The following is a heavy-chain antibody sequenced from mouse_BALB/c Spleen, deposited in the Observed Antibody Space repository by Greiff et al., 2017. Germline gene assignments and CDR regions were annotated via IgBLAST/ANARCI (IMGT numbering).Heavy chain of an antibody. V-gene: IGHV1-4*01. CDR1: GYTFTSYT. CDR2: INPSSGYT. CDR3: ARGDDGAWFAY. J-gene: IGHJ3*01. D-gene: IGHD2-12*01. Sequence: VQLKESGAELARPGASVKMSCKASGYTFTSYTMHWVKQRPGQGLEWIGYINPSSGYTNYNQKFKDKATLTADKSSSTAYMQLSSLTSEDSAVYYCARGDDGAWFAYWGQGTLVTVSA.